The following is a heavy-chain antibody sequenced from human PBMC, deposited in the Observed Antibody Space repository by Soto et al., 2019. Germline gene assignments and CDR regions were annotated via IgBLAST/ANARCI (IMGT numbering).Heavy chain of an antibody. CDR3: ARAGDRTDSSALTPPYWYFDL. V-gene: IGHV1-69*13. CDR1: GYTFTRSG. Sequence: GASVKVSCKASGYTFTRSGISWVRQAPGQGLEWMGGIIPIFGTANYAQKFQGRVTITADESTSTAYMELSSLRSEDTAVYYCARAGDRTDSSALTPPYWYFDLWGRGTLVTVSS. D-gene: IGHD3-22*01. J-gene: IGHJ2*01. CDR2: IIPIFGTA.